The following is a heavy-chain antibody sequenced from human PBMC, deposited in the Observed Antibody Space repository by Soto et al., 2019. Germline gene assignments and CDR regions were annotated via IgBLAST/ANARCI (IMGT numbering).Heavy chain of an antibody. CDR1: GYTFTSYD. Sequence: ASVKVSCKASGYTFTSYDINWVRQATGQGLEWMGWMNPNSGNTGYAQKFQGRVTMTRNTSISTAYMELSSLRSEDTAVYYFGRVFLWVLVASLYNSDSMTVRGKGTAVPFPA. J-gene: IGHJ6*04. D-gene: IGHD1-1*01. V-gene: IGHV1-8*01. CDR3: GRVFLWVLVASLYNSDSMTV. CDR2: MNPNSGNT.